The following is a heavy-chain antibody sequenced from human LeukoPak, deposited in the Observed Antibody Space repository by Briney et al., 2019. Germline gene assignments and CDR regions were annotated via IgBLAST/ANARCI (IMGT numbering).Heavy chain of an antibody. V-gene: IGHV1-2*02. J-gene: IGHJ4*02. Sequence: EASVKVSCKASGYTFTGFYIHWVRQAPGQGLEWMGWVNPNSGDTNYAQKFQGRVTMTRDTSINTAYIGLSRLRSDDTAVFYCTRRTGGFSSSPYDYWGQGTLVTVSS. CDR2: VNPNSGDT. CDR1: GYTFTGFY. D-gene: IGHD6-13*01. CDR3: TRRTGGFSSSPYDY.